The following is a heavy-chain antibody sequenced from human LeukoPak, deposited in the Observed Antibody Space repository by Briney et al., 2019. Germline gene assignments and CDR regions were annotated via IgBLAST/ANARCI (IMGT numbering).Heavy chain of an antibody. V-gene: IGHV4-61*01. Sequence: SETLSLTCTVSGGSVSSGSYYWSWIRQPPGKGLEWIGYIYYSGSTNYNPSLKSRVTISVDTSKNQFSLKLSSVTAADTAVYYCASTVVVAATRSFDPWGKGTLVTVSS. CDR1: GGSVSSGSYY. CDR2: IYYSGST. CDR3: ASTVVVAATRSFDP. J-gene: IGHJ5*02. D-gene: IGHD2-15*01.